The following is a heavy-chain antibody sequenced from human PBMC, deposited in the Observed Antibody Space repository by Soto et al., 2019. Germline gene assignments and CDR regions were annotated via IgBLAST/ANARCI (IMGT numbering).Heavy chain of an antibody. CDR2: IRSKANSYAT. CDR3: TSGRPAAITRTYYFDY. D-gene: IGHD2-2*02. V-gene: IGHV3-73*01. J-gene: IGHJ4*02. Sequence: GESLKISCAASGFTFSGSAMHWVRQASGKGLEWVGRIRSKANSYATAYAASVKGRFTISRDDSKNTAYLQMNSLKTEDTAVYYCTSGRPAAITRTYYFDYWGQGTLVTVSS. CDR1: GFTFSGSA.